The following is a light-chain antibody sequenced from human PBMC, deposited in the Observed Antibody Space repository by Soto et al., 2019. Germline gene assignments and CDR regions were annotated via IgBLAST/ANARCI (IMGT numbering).Light chain of an antibody. J-gene: IGKJ4*01. Sequence: DIVMTQSPDSLAVSLGERATINCKSSQSVLYSSNNKNYLAWYQQKPGQPPKLLIYWASTRESGVPDRFSGSGSGTDFTLTISSLQAEDVAVYYCQQYYSTSLTLGGGTKVDIK. V-gene: IGKV4-1*01. CDR3: QQYYSTSLT. CDR2: WAS. CDR1: QSVLYSSNNKNY.